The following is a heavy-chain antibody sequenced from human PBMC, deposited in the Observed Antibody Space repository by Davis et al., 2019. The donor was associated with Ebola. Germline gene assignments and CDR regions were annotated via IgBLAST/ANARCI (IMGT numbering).Heavy chain of an antibody. CDR2: IYTGDSDT. CDR1: GNRFSSHW. J-gene: IGHJ4*02. Sequence: GESLKISCKDSGNRFSSHWIGWVRQMPGKGLEWMGIIYTGDSDTRYSPSFRGQVTISADRSISTADLQWSSLKASDTAMYYCATEAGVAGTVEWGQGTLVTVSS. V-gene: IGHV5-51*01. D-gene: IGHD6-19*01. CDR3: ATEAGVAGTVE.